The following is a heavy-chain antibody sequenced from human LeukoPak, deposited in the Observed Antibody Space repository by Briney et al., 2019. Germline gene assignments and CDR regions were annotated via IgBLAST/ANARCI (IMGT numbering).Heavy chain of an antibody. CDR2: ISYDGSNK. CDR1: GFTFSSYG. V-gene: IGHV3-30*18. D-gene: IGHD1-26*01. CDR3: AKDSTVGATTVFDY. J-gene: IGHJ4*02. Sequence: PGGSLRLSCAASGFTFSSYGMHWVRQAPGKGLEWVAVISYDGSNKYYADSVKGRFTISRDNSKNTLYLQMNSLRAEDTAVYYCAKDSTVGATTVFDYWGQGTLVTVSS.